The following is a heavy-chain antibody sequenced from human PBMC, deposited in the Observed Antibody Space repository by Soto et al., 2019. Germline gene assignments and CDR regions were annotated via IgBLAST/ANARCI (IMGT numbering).Heavy chain of an antibody. CDR3: ASTLSYYYDSSEAFDI. CDR1: GYSFTSYW. CDR2: IYPGDSDT. J-gene: IGHJ3*02. V-gene: IGHV5-51*01. D-gene: IGHD3-22*01. Sequence: GESLKISCKGSGYSFTSYWIGWVRQMPGKGLEWMGIIYPGDSDTRYGPSFQGQVTISADKSISTAYLQWSSLKASDTAMYYCASTLSYYYDSSEAFDIWGQGTMVTVSS.